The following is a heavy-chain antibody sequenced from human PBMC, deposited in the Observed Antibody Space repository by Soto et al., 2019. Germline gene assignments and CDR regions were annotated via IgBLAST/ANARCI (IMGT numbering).Heavy chain of an antibody. V-gene: IGHV3-74*01. D-gene: IGHD3-10*01. CDR1: GFTFSMYW. CDR3: TRGPRPSSVGTGAF. J-gene: IGHJ4*02. CDR2: ISDDGSRA. Sequence: LRLSCTASGFTFSMYWMHWVRQVPGKGPEWVSRISDDGSRADYADSVKGRFTISRDNAKNTLYLEMHVLRADDTAVYYCTRGPRPSSVGTGAFWGQGTPVTVSS.